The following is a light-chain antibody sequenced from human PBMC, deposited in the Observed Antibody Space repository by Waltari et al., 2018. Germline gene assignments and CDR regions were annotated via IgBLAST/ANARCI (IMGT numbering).Light chain of an antibody. CDR3: CSYAGSSNVV. J-gene: IGLJ2*01. CDR2: EGS. Sequence: QSALNQPASVSGSPGQSITISCTGTSSDVGSYNLVSWYQQHPGKAPKLMIYEGSKRPSGVSNRFSGSKSGNTASLTISGLQAEDEADYYCCSYAGSSNVVFGGGTKLTVL. CDR1: SSDVGSYNL. V-gene: IGLV2-23*01.